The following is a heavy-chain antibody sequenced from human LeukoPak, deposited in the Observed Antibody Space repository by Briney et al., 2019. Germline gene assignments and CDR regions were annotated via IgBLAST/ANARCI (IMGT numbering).Heavy chain of an antibody. CDR1: GDSISSGDYY. D-gene: IGHD2-15*01. V-gene: IGHV4-61*02. Sequence: TLSLTCTVSGDSISSGDYYWSWIRQPAGKGLEWIGRISSSGSTNYNPSLKSRVTISVDTSKNQFSLKMSSETAADTAVYYCARGYCRGGSCYSDRGAFDIWGQGTMVTVSS. CDR3: ARGYCRGGSCYSDRGAFDI. CDR2: ISSSGST. J-gene: IGHJ3*02.